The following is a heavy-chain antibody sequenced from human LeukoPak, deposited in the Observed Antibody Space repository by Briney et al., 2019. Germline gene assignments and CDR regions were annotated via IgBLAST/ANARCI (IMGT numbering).Heavy chain of an antibody. D-gene: IGHD1-1*01. V-gene: IGHV4-59*01. J-gene: IGHJ4*02. CDR2: IYYSGST. CDR1: GGSISSYY. CDR3: ARVAETGTFLDY. Sequence: SETLSLTCTVSGGSISSYYWSWIRQPPGKGLEWIGYIYYSGSTNYNPSLKSRGTISVDTSKNQYSLKLSSVTAADTAVYYCARVAETGTFLDYWGQGTLVTVSS.